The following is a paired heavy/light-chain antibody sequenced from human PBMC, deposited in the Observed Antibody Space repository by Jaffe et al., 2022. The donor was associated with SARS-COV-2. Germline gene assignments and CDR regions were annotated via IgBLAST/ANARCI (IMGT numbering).Light chain of an antibody. V-gene: IGLV2-14*01. CDR3: SSYTSSSTVYV. J-gene: IGLJ1*01. CDR1: SSDVGGYNY. Sequence: QSALTQPASVSGSPGQSITISCTGTSSDVGGYNYVSWYQQHPGKAPKLMIYEVSNRPSGVSNRFSGSKSGNTASLTISGLQAEDEADYYCSSYTSSSTVYVFGTGTKVTVL. CDR2: EVS.
Heavy chain of an antibody. CDR1: GFTFSSYS. V-gene: IGHV3-21*01. Sequence: EVQLVESGGGLVKPGGSLRLSCAASGFTFSSYSMNWVRQAPGKGLEWVSSISSSSSYIYYADSVKGRFTISRDNAKNSLYLQMNSLRAEDTAVYYCAREMLPPIRYFDGRCGMDVWGQGTTVTVSS. J-gene: IGHJ6*02. CDR2: ISSSSSYI. D-gene: IGHD3-9*01. CDR3: AREMLPPIRYFDGRCGMDV.